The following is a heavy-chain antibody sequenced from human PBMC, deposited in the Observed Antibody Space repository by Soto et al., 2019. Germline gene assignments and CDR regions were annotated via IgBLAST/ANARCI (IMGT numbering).Heavy chain of an antibody. CDR3: ARGGIAVASFDY. CDR2: IYYSGST. V-gene: IGHV4-59*01. D-gene: IGHD6-19*01. J-gene: IGHJ4*02. CDR1: GGSISSYY. Sequence: QVQLQESGPGLVRPSETLSLTCTVSGGSISSYYWSWIRQPPGKGLEWIGYIYYSGSTNYNPSLKSRVTISVDTSKNQFSLKLSSVTAADTAVYYCARGGIAVASFDYWGQGTLVTVSS.